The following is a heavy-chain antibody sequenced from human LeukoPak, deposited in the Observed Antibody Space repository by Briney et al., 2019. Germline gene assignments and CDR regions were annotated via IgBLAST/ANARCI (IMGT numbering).Heavy chain of an antibody. V-gene: IGHV1-8*01. Sequence: ASVKVSCKASGYPFTSYDINWVRQATGQGPEWMGWMNPNSGNTGYAQKFQGRVTMTRDNSIRTAYMELSSLRSNDTAVYYGGRGDLPTRVINLAFDLWARGHWSPSLQ. CDR2: MNPNSGNT. CDR1: GYPFTSYD. D-gene: IGHD4-17*01. CDR3: GRGDLPTRVINLAFDL. J-gene: IGHJ3*01.